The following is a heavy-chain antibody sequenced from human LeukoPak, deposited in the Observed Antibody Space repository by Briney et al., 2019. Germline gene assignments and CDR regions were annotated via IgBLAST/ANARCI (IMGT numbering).Heavy chain of an antibody. Sequence: SETLSLTCTVSGGSISSYYWSWIRQPPGKGLEWIGYIYYSGSTNYNPSLKSRVTISVDTSKNQFSLKLSSVTAADTAVYYCARAHDYGGNSPGPWGQGTLVTVSP. CDR3: ARAHDYGGNSPGP. CDR1: GGSISSYY. CDR2: IYYSGST. D-gene: IGHD4-23*01. V-gene: IGHV4-59*12. J-gene: IGHJ5*02.